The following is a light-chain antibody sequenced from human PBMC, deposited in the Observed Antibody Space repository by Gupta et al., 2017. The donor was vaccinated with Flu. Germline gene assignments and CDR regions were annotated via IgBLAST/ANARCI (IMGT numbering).Light chain of an antibody. Sequence: GEAVTLSAMPIQRVRNSYLAWSHHKPGQAPRLLIYGASSISTGIPDRFSGSGCGTDFTLTVSSLEPVGFALYYCQQYGSSPRSFGQGTQVEIK. V-gene: IGKV3-20*01. CDR2: GAS. CDR1: QRVRNSY. CDR3: QQYGSSPRS. J-gene: IGKJ1*01.